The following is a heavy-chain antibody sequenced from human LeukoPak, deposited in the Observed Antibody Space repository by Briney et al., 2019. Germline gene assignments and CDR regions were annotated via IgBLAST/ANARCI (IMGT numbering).Heavy chain of an antibody. V-gene: IGHV4-61*02. CDR3: VRDRLRGYGNDAFDI. Sequence: SETLSLTCSVSGDSIRSGGYYWSWIRQPAGKGLEWIGRIYFGGSTFYNPSLKSRVTISIDTSKNQFSLKLTSVTAADTALYYCVRDRLRGYGNDAFDIWGQGTMVTVSS. CDR2: IYFGGST. J-gene: IGHJ3*02. CDR1: GDSIRSGGYY. D-gene: IGHD3-10*01.